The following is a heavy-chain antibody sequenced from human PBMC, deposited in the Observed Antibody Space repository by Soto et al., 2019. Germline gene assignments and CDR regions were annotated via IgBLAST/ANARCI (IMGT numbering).Heavy chain of an antibody. CDR1: GFTFSSYG. Sequence: QVQLVESGGGVVQPGRSLRLSCAASGFTFSSYGMHWVRQAPGKGLEWVAVISYDGSIKYYADSVKGRFTISRDNSKNTLYLQMSGLRAEDTAVYYCALGSSSWYFDYWGQGTLVTVSS. CDR2: ISYDGSIK. D-gene: IGHD6-13*01. J-gene: IGHJ4*02. CDR3: ALGSSSWYFDY. V-gene: IGHV3-30*03.